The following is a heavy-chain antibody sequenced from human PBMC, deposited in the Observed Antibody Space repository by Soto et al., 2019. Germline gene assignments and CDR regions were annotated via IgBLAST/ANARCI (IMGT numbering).Heavy chain of an antibody. Sequence: GGSLRLSCAASGFTFSSYAMSWVHQAPGKGLEWVSAISGSGGSTYYADSVKGRFTISRDNSKNTLYLQMNSLRAEDTAVYYCAKDGDIVVVVAATPFDYWGQGTLVTVSS. D-gene: IGHD2-15*01. CDR3: AKDGDIVVVVAATPFDY. J-gene: IGHJ4*02. CDR1: GFTFSSYA. CDR2: ISGSGGST. V-gene: IGHV3-23*01.